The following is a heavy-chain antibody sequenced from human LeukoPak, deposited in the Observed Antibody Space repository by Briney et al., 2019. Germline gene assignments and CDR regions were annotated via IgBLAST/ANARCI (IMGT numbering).Heavy chain of an antibody. D-gene: IGHD1-26*01. CDR1: GFTFSSYA. V-gene: IGHV3-23*01. Sequence: GGSLRLSCAASGFTFSSYAMSWVRQAPGKGLEWVSAISGSGGSTYYADSVKGRFTISRDNSKNTLYLQMNSLRAEDTAVYYCAKDLGTVGATKSPYYFDYWGQGTLVTVSS. CDR2: ISGSGGST. CDR3: AKDLGTVGATKSPYYFDY. J-gene: IGHJ4*02.